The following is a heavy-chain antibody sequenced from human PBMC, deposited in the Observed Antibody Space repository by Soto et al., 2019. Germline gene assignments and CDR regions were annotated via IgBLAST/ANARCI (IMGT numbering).Heavy chain of an antibody. CDR2: IYYSGST. V-gene: IGHV4-59*08. D-gene: IGHD2-15*01. Sequence: SETLSLTCTVSGGSISSYYWSWIRQPPGKGLEWIGYIYYSGSTNYNPSLKSRATISVDTSKNQFSLKLSSVTAADTAVYYCARHCSGGSCYSDYYYYMDVWGKGTTVTVSS. CDR3: ARHCSGGSCYSDYYYYMDV. CDR1: GGSISSYY. J-gene: IGHJ6*03.